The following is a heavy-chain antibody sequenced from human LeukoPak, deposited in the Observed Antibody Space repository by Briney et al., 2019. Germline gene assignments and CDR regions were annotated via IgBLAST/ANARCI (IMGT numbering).Heavy chain of an antibody. CDR1: GFTFSSYA. V-gene: IGHV3-23*01. D-gene: IGHD5-18*01. Sequence: GGSPRLSCAASGFTFSSYAMSWVRQAPGKGLEWVSTISGSGGGTYYADSVKGRFTISRDNSKNTLYLQMNSLRAEDTAVYYCAKDPPGGYPPYYFDYWGQGTLVTVSS. CDR2: ISGSGGGT. CDR3: AKDPPGGYPPYYFDY. J-gene: IGHJ4*02.